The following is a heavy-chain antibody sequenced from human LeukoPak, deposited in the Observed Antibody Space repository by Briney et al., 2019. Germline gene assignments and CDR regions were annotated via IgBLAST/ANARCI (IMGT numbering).Heavy chain of an antibody. Sequence: GGSLGLSGPAPGFPLSTYGWSWVRQPPGKGLEWVANIKHDGSEKYYVDSVKGRFTISRDNAKNSLYLQMNSLRAEDTAVYYCARVGTAEGTLEDYWGQGTLVTVSS. V-gene: IGHV3-7*01. J-gene: IGHJ4*02. D-gene: IGHD6-13*01. CDR2: IKHDGSEK. CDR1: GFPLSTYG. CDR3: ARVGTAEGTLEDY.